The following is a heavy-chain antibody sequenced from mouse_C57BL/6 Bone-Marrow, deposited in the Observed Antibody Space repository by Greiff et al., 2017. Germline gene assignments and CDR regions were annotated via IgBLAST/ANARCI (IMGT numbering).Heavy chain of an antibody. CDR3: AKHRAYGNFYLDY. J-gene: IGHJ2*01. CDR1: GFSLTSYG. V-gene: IGHV2-5*01. Sequence: VQLVESGPGLVQPSQSLSITCTVSGFSLTSYGVHWVRQSPGKGLEWLGVIWRGGSTDYNAAFMSRLCITKDNYKSHVFFKMNSLQADDTAIYYCAKHRAYGNFYLDYWGQGTTLTVSS. D-gene: IGHD2-1*01. CDR2: IWRGGST.